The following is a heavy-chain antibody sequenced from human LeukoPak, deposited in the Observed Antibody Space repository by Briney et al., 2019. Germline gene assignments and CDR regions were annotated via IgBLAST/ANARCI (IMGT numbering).Heavy chain of an antibody. CDR3: ARDLTGPYDH. V-gene: IGHV3-74*01. CDR2: INVEGDYI. J-gene: IGHJ4*02. Sequence: GESLRLSCAASGFSVSGFWMHWVRHAPRKELVWVARINVEGDYIDYAESVRGRFTISRGSAKNTLYLQMNSVRAEDTAVYSCARDLTGPYDHWGQGTLVTVSS. CDR1: GFSVSGFW. D-gene: IGHD3-22*01.